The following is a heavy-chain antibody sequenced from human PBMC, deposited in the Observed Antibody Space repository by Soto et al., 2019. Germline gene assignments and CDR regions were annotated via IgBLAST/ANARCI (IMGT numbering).Heavy chain of an antibody. CDR3: ASSTPTIFGVVPYYYYGMDV. D-gene: IGHD3-3*01. V-gene: IGHV4-30-4*01. J-gene: IGHJ6*02. Sequence: NPSETLSLTCTVSGGSISSGDYYWSWIRQPPGKGLEWIGYIYYSGSTYYNPSLKSRVTISVDTSKNQFSLKLSSVTAADTAVYYCASSTPTIFGVVPYYYYGMDVWGQGTTVTVSS. CDR1: GGSISSGDYY. CDR2: IYYSGST.